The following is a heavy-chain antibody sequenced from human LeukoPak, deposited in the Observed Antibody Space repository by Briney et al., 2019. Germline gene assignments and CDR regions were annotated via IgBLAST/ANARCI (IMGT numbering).Heavy chain of an antibody. CDR1: GGTFSSYA. CDR3: GHVVTVAGGMDV. CDR2: IIPIFGTA. D-gene: IGHD2-15*01. Sequence: ASVKVSCKASGGTFSSYAISWVRQAPGQGLEWMGGIIPIFGTANYAQKFQGRVTITTDKSTSAAYMELSSLRSEDTAVYYCGHVVTVAGGMDVWGKGTTVTVS. V-gene: IGHV1-69*05. J-gene: IGHJ6*04.